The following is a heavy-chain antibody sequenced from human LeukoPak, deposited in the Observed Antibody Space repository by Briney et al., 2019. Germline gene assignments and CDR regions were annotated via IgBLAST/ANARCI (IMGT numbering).Heavy chain of an antibody. J-gene: IGHJ4*02. CDR2: IIPIFGTA. CDR3: ARGRMAGTYVFDY. D-gene: IGHD6-19*01. CDR1: GDTFSSYA. Sequence: SVKVSRKASGDTFSSYAISWVRQAPGQGLEWMGGIIPIFGTANYAQKFQGRVTITADESTSTAYMELTSLRSEDTAVYYCARGRMAGTYVFDYWGQGTLVTVSS. V-gene: IGHV1-69*13.